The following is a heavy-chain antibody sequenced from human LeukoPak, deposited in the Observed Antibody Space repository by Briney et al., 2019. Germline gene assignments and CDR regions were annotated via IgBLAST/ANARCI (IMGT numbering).Heavy chain of an antibody. D-gene: IGHD3-10*01. Sequence: GGSLRLSCASSGFTFSSYGMHWFREAPGKGLECVAVISYDGSNKYYADSVKGRFTISRDNSKNTLYLQMNSLRAEDTAVYYCASNSPTADGYYSFDYWGQGTLVTVSS. V-gene: IGHV3-30*03. CDR1: GFTFSSYG. CDR2: ISYDGSNK. CDR3: ASNSPTADGYYSFDY. J-gene: IGHJ4*02.